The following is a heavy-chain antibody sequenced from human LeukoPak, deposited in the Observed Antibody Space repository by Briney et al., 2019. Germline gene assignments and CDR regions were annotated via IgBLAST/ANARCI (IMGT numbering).Heavy chain of an antibody. J-gene: IGHJ4*02. D-gene: IGHD4-17*01. CDR2: IRSKAYGGTT. V-gene: IGHV3-49*03. Sequence: GGSLRLSCTGSGFTFGDYAMTGFRQAPGKGLEWVSFIRSKAYGGTTEYAASVRGRFTISRDDSKSIAYLQMNSLKTEDTAGYYCSRGGTYAFDYWGQGTLVTVSS. CDR1: GFTFGDYA. CDR3: SRGGTYAFDY.